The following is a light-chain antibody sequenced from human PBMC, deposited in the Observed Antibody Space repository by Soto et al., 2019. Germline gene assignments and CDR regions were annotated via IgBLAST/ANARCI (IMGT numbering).Light chain of an antibody. J-gene: IGKJ1*01. CDR1: QSVSGW. V-gene: IGKV1-5*01. CDR3: QQYNSYWT. Sequence: DLQMTQSPSTLPASVGDTDTVTCRASQSVSGWLAWYQQKPGEAPKLLIYDASALESGVPSRFSGSGSGTEFTLTISSLQPDDFASYYCQQYNSYWTFGQGTKVDIK. CDR2: DAS.